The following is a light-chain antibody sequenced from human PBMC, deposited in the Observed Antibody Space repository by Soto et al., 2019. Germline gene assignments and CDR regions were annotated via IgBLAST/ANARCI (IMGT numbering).Light chain of an antibody. CDR3: SSYTSSNTVV. Sequence: ALTQPASVSGSPGQSIAISCTGTSSDVGGYNYVSWYQQHPGKAPKLMIYDVSARPSGVSNRFSGSKSDNTASLTISGLQAEDEADYYCSSYTSSNTVVFGGGTKVTVL. J-gene: IGLJ2*01. V-gene: IGLV2-14*01. CDR1: SSDVGGYNY. CDR2: DVS.